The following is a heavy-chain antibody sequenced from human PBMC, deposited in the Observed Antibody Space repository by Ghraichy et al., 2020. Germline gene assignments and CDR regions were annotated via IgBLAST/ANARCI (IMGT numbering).Heavy chain of an antibody. CDR1: GFTFSSSW. CDR2: MNQDGSQK. CDR3: ARDPSYGAVDY. D-gene: IGHD4/OR15-4a*01. Sequence: GGSLRLSCVASGFTFSSSWMAWVRQAPGRGLEWVAGMNQDGSQKGHVDSVKGRFTISRDNAKNSLYLQMNSLRDEDTAVYYCARDPSYGAVDYWGQGTPVTVSS. V-gene: IGHV3-7*03. J-gene: IGHJ4*02.